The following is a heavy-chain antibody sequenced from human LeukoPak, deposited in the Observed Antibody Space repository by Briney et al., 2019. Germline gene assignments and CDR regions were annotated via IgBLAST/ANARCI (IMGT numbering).Heavy chain of an antibody. Sequence: GGSLRLSCAASGFTFSSYSMNWVRQAPGKGLEWVSSISSSSSYIYYSDSVKGRFTISRDNSKNTLYLQMNSLRAEDTAVYYCAKGYYYDSSGHYYLIDYWGQGTLVTVS. V-gene: IGHV3-21*04. CDR2: ISSSSSYI. J-gene: IGHJ4*02. D-gene: IGHD3-22*01. CDR3: AKGYYYDSSGHYYLIDY. CDR1: GFTFSSYS.